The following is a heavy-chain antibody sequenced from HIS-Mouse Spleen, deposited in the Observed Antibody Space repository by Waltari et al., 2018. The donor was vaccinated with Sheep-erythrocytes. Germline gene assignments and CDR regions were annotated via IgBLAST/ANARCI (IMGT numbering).Heavy chain of an antibody. J-gene: IGHJ4*02. CDR1: GFTFSNAW. D-gene: IGHD3-3*01. V-gene: IGHV3-15*01. CDR3: TTDLYYDFWSGSKYFDY. CDR2: IKSKTDGRKT. Sequence: EVQLVESGGGLVKPGGSLRLSCAASGFTFSNAWMSWVRQAPGKGLEWVGRIKSKTDGRKTDYGAPVKGRFTISRDDSKNTLYLQMNSLKTEDTAVYYCTTDLYYDFWSGSKYFDYWGQGTLVTVSS.